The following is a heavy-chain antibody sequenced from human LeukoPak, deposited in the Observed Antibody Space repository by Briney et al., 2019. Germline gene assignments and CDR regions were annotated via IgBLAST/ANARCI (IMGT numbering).Heavy chain of an antibody. CDR3: ARKMVAVAGGFDY. CDR2: ISGSGGST. CDR1: GFTFSSYA. J-gene: IGHJ4*02. V-gene: IGHV3-23*01. D-gene: IGHD6-19*01. Sequence: GGSLRLSCAASGFTFSSYAMSWVRQAPGKGLEWVSAISGSGGSTNYAQKFQGRVTMTRDTSTSTVYMELSSLRSEDTAVYYCARKMVAVAGGFDYWGQGTLVTVSS.